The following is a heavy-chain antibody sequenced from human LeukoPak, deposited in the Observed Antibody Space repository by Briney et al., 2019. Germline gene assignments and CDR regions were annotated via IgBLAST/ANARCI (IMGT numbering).Heavy chain of an antibody. J-gene: IGHJ4*02. CDR3: AREGYCSSTSCLYGLDY. D-gene: IGHD2-2*01. CDR1: GGTFSSYA. V-gene: IGHV1-69*13. CDR2: IIPIFGTA. Sequence: SVKVSCKASGGTFSSYAISWVRQAPGQGLEWMGGIIPIFGTANYAQKFQGRVTITADESTSTAYMELSSLRSEDTAVYYCAREGYCSSTSCLYGLDYWGQGTLVTVSS.